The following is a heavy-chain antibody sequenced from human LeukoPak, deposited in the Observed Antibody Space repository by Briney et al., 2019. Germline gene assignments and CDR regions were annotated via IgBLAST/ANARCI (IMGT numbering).Heavy chain of an antibody. J-gene: IGHJ3*02. V-gene: IGHV3-53*01. Sequence: GGSLRLSCAASGFTVSSNYMSWVRPAPGKGLEWVSVIYSAGSTYYADSVKVRFTISRDNSKNTLYLQMNSLRAEDTAVYYCARAGFLTGYYGAFDIWGQGTMVTVSS. CDR3: ARAGFLTGYYGAFDI. CDR1: GFTVSSNY. CDR2: IYSAGST. D-gene: IGHD3-9*01.